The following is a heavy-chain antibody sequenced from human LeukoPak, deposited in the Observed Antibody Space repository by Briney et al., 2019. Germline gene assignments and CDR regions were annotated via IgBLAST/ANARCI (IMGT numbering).Heavy chain of an antibody. V-gene: IGHV1-8*01. CDR3: TRSASSGYGDLDY. Sequence: GASVKVSCKASGYTFSSNDFHWVRQSPGQGLEWMGWMNPNSANTGYAQKFQGRVSMTRDTSLRTAYLELRSLTSEDTAVYYCTRSASSGYGDLDYWGQGTPVTVSS. J-gene: IGHJ4*02. D-gene: IGHD3-22*01. CDR2: MNPNSANT. CDR1: GYTFSSND.